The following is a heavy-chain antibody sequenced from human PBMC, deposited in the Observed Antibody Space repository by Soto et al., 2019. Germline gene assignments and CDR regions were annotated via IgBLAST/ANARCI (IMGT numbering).Heavy chain of an antibody. V-gene: IGHV4-39*01. CDR2: SYYNGNA. Sequence: PSETLSLTCTVSGGSIDRSDYYWDWIRQPPGKGLEWIGTSYYNGNAYYNPSLRSRVTMSVDTSKNQFSLKLISVTAADTAVYYCARLEYYYYGMDVWGQGTTVTVSS. CDR3: ARLEYYYYGMDV. CDR1: GGSIDRSDYY. J-gene: IGHJ6*02.